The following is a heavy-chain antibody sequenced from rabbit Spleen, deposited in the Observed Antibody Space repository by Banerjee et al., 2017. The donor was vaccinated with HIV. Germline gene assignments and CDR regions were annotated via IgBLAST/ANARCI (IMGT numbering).Heavy chain of an antibody. Sequence: QSLEESGGDLVKPGASLTLTCKASGIDFSSGYYMCWVRQAPGKGLEWIACIGAGNSGSIYYASWAKRRFTISIPSSTTVTLQMTSLTAADTATYFCARGASSSGYYSLWGPGTLVTVS. D-gene: IGHD1-1*01. J-gene: IGHJ4*01. CDR2: IGAGNSGSI. CDR1: GIDFSSGYY. CDR3: ARGASSSGYYSL. V-gene: IGHV1S40*01.